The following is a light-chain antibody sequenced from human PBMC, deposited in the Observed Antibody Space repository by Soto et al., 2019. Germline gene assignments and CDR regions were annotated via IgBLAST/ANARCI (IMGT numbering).Light chain of an antibody. CDR1: ISNIGAGYD. Sequence: QSVLTQPPSLSGAPGQRVTISCTGSISNIGAGYDVHWYQQLPGTAPKLLIYGNSNRPSGVPDRFSGSKSGTSASLAITGLQAEDEADYYCQSYDSSLSGSGVFGGGTKVTVL. V-gene: IGLV1-40*01. CDR2: GNS. J-gene: IGLJ2*01. CDR3: QSYDSSLSGSGV.